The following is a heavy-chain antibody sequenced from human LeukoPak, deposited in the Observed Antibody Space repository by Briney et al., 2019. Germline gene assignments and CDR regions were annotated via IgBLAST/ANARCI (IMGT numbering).Heavy chain of an antibody. D-gene: IGHD3-3*01. CDR1: GFTVSSNY. J-gene: IGHJ4*02. V-gene: IGHV3-66*01. CDR2: IYSGGST. CDR3: AKDPYYDFWSGYHGLFDY. Sequence: GGSLRLSCAASGFTVSSNYVSWVRQAPGKGLEWGSVIYSGGSTYYADSVKGRFTISRDSSKNTLYLQMDSLRAEDTAVYYCAKDPYYDFWSGYHGLFDYWGQGTLVTVSS.